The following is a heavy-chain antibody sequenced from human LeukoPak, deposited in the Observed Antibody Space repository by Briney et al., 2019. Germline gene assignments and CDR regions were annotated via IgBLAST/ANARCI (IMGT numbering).Heavy chain of an antibody. J-gene: IGHJ4*02. Sequence: PGGSLRLSCAASGFTFSSYAMHGVGQAPGKGLEGGAVISYDGSNKYYADSVKGRFTISRDNSKNTLYLQMNSLRADDTAVYYCARGYSFDYWGQGTLVTVSS. CDR3: ARGYSFDY. CDR2: ISYDGSNK. D-gene: IGHD1-26*01. CDR1: GFTFSSYA. V-gene: IGHV3-30*04.